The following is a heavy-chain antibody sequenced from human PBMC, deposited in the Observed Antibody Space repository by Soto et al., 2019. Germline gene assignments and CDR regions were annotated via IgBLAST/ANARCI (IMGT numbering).Heavy chain of an antibody. CDR1: GGTFSSYA. Sequence: ASVKVSCKASGGTFSSYAISWVRQAPGQGLEWMGGIIPIFGTANYAQKFQGRVTITADESTSTAYMELSSLRSEDTAVYYCARVEDFGEVYGMDVWGQGTTVTVSS. J-gene: IGHJ6*02. CDR3: ARVEDFGEVYGMDV. D-gene: IGHD3-3*01. V-gene: IGHV1-69*13. CDR2: IIPIFGTA.